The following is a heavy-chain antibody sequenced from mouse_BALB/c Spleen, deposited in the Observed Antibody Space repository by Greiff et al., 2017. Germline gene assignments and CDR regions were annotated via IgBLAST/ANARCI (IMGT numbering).Heavy chain of an antibody. J-gene: IGHJ3*01. CDR2: IDPENGNT. V-gene: IGHV14-1*02. CDR3: ARGTMITTGVAY. D-gene: IGHD2-4*01. CDR1: GFNIKDYY. Sequence: EVMLVESGAELVRPGALVKLSCKASGFNIKDYYMHWVKQRPEQGLEWIGWIDPENGNTIYDPKFQGKASITADTSSNTAYLQLSSLTSEDTAVYYCARGTMITTGVAYWGQGTLVTVSA.